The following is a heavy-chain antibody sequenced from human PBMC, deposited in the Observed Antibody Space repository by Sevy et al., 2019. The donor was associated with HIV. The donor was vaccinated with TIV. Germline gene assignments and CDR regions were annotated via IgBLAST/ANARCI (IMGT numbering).Heavy chain of an antibody. CDR3: IRGLNGNDEPNGDY. D-gene: IGHD1-1*01. CDR2: SRNRVNSYST. Sequence: GGSLRLSCVASGFTFTDHYMDWVRQAPGKGLEWIGRSRNRVNSYSTEYAASVKGRFTISRDASGSSLYVQMNSLKTEDTAVYYCIRGLNGNDEPNGDYWGPGTLVTVSS. V-gene: IGHV3-72*01. J-gene: IGHJ4*02. CDR1: GFTFTDHY.